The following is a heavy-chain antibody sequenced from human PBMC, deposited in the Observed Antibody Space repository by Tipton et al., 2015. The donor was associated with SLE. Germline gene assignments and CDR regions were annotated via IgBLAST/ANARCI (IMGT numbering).Heavy chain of an antibody. CDR3: ARAGTYRNFYYYHYMDV. D-gene: IGHD4-11*01. Sequence: TLSLTCTVSGGSITNYFWSWIRQPPGKGLEWIGHIYYRGTISYNPSLKSRVTISLDASKKQLALRLSSVTAADTAVYYCARAGTYRNFYYYHYMDVWGEGTTVTVSS. J-gene: IGHJ6*03. CDR1: GGSITNYF. CDR2: IYYRGTI. V-gene: IGHV4-59*01.